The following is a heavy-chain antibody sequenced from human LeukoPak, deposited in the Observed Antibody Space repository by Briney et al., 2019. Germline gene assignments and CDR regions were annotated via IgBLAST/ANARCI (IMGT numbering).Heavy chain of an antibody. J-gene: IGHJ6*03. CDR1: GKTLTELS. CDR3: ARSSPPTYYHFYYYMDV. CDR2: INPNSGGA. D-gene: IGHD6-13*01. Sequence: ASVKVSCKVSGKTLTELSMHWVRQAPGQGLEWMGWINPNSGGAKYAQNFQGRVIMTTDTSISTAYMELSSLRSDDTAVYYCARSSPPTYYHFYYYMDVWGKGSTVTVSS. V-gene: IGHV1-2*02.